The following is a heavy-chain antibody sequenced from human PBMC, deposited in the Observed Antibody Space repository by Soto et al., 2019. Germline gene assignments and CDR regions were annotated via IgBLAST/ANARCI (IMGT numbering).Heavy chain of an antibody. CDR1: GYTFTSYG. CDR3: ARDRKVLARGVITYYFDY. D-gene: IGHD3-10*01. Sequence: GASVKVSCKASGYTFTSYGISWVRQAPGQGLEWMGWISAYNGNTNYAQKLQGRVTMTTDTSTSTAYMELRSLRSDDTAVYYCARDRKVLARGVITYYFDYWGQGTLVTVSS. CDR2: ISAYNGNT. V-gene: IGHV1-18*04. J-gene: IGHJ4*02.